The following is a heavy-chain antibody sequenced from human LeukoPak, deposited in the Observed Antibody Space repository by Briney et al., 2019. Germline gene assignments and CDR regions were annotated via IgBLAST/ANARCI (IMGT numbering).Heavy chain of an antibody. Sequence: GGSLRLSCAASGFTVSTYDMNWVRQAPGKGLEWVSYISGSGNTIYYADSVKGRFTISRDNARNSLYLQMNSLRVEDTAVYYCEVVPAALPSYWGQGTLVTVSS. CDR1: GFTVSTYD. CDR2: ISGSGNTI. CDR3: EVVPAALPSY. D-gene: IGHD2-2*01. V-gene: IGHV3-48*04. J-gene: IGHJ4*02.